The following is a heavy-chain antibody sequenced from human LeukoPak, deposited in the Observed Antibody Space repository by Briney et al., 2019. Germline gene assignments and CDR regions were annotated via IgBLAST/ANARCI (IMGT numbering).Heavy chain of an antibody. J-gene: IGHJ6*03. V-gene: IGHV1-2*02. CDR3: AREGGSPIAAAGPHYYYHYYMDV. CDR2: INPKSGGT. CDR1: GYTFTGYY. D-gene: IGHD6-13*01. Sequence: ASVKVSCKASGYTFTGYYMHWVRQAPGQGLEWMGWINPKSGGTNYAQKFQGRVTMTRDTSISTAYMELSRLRSDDTAVYYCAREGGSPIAAAGPHYYYHYYMDVWGKGTTVTVSS.